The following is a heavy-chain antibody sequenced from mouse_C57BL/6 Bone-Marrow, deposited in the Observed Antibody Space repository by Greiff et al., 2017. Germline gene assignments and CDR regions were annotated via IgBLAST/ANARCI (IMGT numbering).Heavy chain of an antibody. V-gene: IGHV5-6*01. J-gene: IGHJ1*03. CDR1: GFSFSSYG. CDR2: ISSGGSYT. CDR3: ARHGYFDV. Sequence: EVQGVESGGDLVKPGGSLKLSCAASGFSFSSYGMSWVRQTPDKRLEWVATISSGGSYTYYPDSVKGRFNIYRDNAKNSLYLQMSSLKAEDTAMYYRARHGYFDVWGTGTAGTVSS.